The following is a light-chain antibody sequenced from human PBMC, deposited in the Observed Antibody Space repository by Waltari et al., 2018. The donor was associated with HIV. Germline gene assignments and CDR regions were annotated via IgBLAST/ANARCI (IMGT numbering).Light chain of an antibody. Sequence: QSVLTQPPSASGTPGQRVTISCSGSSSNIGRNYVYWYQQLPGTAPKLLIYRNNPLPAGVPDRFSGSKSGTSASWAISGLRSEDEADYYCAVWGDSLNSYVFGTGTEVTVL. V-gene: IGLV1-47*01. CDR3: AVWGDSLNSYV. CDR2: RNN. J-gene: IGLJ1*01. CDR1: SSNIGRNY.